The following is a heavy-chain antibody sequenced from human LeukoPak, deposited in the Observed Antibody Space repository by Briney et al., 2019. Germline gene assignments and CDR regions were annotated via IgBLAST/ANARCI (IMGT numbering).Heavy chain of an antibody. CDR3: ARLDNSWYSPFDY. V-gene: IGHV4-59*04. CDR2: IFYSGST. Sequence: PSETLSLTCAVSGGSISSYYWSWIRQPPGKGLEWIGTIFYSGSTYYNPSLKSRVTISVDTSKNQFSLKLSSVTAADTAVYYCARLDNSWYSPFDYWGQGTLVRVSS. D-gene: IGHD6-13*01. CDR1: GGSISSYY. J-gene: IGHJ4*02.